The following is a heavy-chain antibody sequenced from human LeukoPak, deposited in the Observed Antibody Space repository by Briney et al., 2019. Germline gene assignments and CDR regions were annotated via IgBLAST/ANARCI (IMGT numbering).Heavy chain of an antibody. D-gene: IGHD3-3*01. CDR2: IYQSGNT. CDR1: GGSINSDGYY. J-gene: IGHJ6*03. V-gene: IGHV4-30-2*01. CDR3: AKTYYDFWGGSYYYYMDV. Sequence: SETLSLTCTVSGGSINSDGYYWGWVRQPPGKGLEWVGYIYQSGNTYYNSSLKSRVTISVDRSKNQFSLKLSSVTAADTAVYYCAKTYYDFWGGSYYYYMDVWGKGTTVTVSS.